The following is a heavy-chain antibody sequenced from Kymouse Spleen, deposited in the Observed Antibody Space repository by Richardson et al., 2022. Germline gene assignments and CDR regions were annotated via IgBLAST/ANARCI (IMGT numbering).Heavy chain of an antibody. J-gene: IGHJ4*02. D-gene: IGHD3-10*01. CDR1: GFTFSSYG. CDR2: IWYDGSNK. CDR3: AREPYYYGSGSYYSPFDY. V-gene: IGHV3-33*01. Sequence: QVQLVESGGGVVQPGRSLRLSCAASGFTFSSYGMHWVRQAPGKGLEWVAVIWYDGSNKYYADSVKGRFTISRDNSKNTLYLQMNSLRAEDTAVYYCAREPYYYGSGSYYSPFDYWGQGTLVTVSS.